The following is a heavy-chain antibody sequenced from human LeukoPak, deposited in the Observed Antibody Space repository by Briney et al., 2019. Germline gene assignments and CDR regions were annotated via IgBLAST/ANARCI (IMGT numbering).Heavy chain of an antibody. CDR1: GFTFSSIA. CDR3: AKDLGRYRNNFFDY. J-gene: IGHJ4*02. V-gene: IGHV3-23*01. CDR2: ISGSGGGT. Sequence: GGSLRLSCAASGFTFSSIAMSWVRQAPDKGLEWVSTISGSGGGTYYADSVKGRFTISRNDSKNTLYLQMNSLRADDTAVYYCAKDLGRYRNNFFDYWGQGTLVTVSS. D-gene: IGHD1-26*01.